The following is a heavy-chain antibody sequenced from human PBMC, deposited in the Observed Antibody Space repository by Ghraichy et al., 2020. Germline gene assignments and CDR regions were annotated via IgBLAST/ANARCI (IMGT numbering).Heavy chain of an antibody. CDR3: ARVQRGYSGYELMRLGLGYYYYYGMDV. J-gene: IGHJ6*02. D-gene: IGHD5-12*01. V-gene: IGHV1-69*13. Sequence: SVKVSCKASGGTFSSYAISWVRQAPGQGLEWMGGIIPIFGTANYAQKFQGRVTITADESTSTAYMELSSLRSEDTAVYYCARVQRGYSGYELMRLGLGYYYYYGMDVWGQGTTVTVSS. CDR1: GGTFSSYA. CDR2: IIPIFGTA.